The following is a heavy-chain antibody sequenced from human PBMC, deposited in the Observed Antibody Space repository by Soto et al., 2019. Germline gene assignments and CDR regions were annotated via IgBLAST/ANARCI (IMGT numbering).Heavy chain of an antibody. Sequence: PGESLKISWKGSGCSFNSFWSSWVRQMPGKGLEWMGRIDPSDSYTNYSPSFQGHVTISADKSISTAYLQWSSLKASDTAMYYCARLPLRGIFGVFIYNGSNPWGQETLFPAS. CDR3: ARLPLRGIFGVFIYNGSNP. D-gene: IGHD3-3*01. CDR1: GCSFNSFW. CDR2: IDPSDSYT. V-gene: IGHV5-10-1*01. J-gene: IGHJ5*02.